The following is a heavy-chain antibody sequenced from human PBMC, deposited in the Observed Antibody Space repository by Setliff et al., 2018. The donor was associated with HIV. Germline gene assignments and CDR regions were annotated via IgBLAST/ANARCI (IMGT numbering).Heavy chain of an antibody. V-gene: IGHV3-72*01. D-gene: IGHD3-22*01. CDR1: GFTFSDHY. CDR2: IRNKANSYTT. CDR3: ARDMRDSSGHYFEDY. J-gene: IGHJ4*02. Sequence: VGSLRLSCAASGFTFSDHYMDWVRQAPGKGLEWVGRIRNKANSYTTEYAASVKGRFTISRDESKNSVDLQMNSLKTEDTAVYYCARDMRDSSGHYFEDYWGQGTLVTVSS.